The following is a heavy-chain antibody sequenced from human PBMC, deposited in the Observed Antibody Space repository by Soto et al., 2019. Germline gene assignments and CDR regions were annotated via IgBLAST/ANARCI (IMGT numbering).Heavy chain of an antibody. D-gene: IGHD3-9*01. J-gene: IGHJ4*02. Sequence: GRSLRLSCAASGFTFSSYDMHWVRQATGKGLEWVSAIGTAGDTYYPGSVKGRFTISRENAKNSLYLQMNSLRAGDTAVYYCARAPRYYDILTGYYSTGFDYWGQGTLVTVSS. V-gene: IGHV3-13*04. CDR1: GFTFSSYD. CDR2: IGTAGDT. CDR3: ARAPRYYDILTGYYSTGFDY.